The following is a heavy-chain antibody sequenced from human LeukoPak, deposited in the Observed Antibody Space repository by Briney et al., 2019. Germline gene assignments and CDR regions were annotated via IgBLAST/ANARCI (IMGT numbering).Heavy chain of an antibody. CDR3: ARSDYSNFWGHFDY. V-gene: IGHV4-59*01. J-gene: IGHJ4*02. Sequence: PSETLSLTCTVSGGSISSYYWSWIRQPPGKGLGWIGYIYYSGSTNYNPSLKSRVTISVDTSTNQFSPKLSSVTAADTAVYYCARSDYSNFWGHFDYWGQGTLVTVSS. D-gene: IGHD4-11*01. CDR2: IYYSGST. CDR1: GGSISSYY.